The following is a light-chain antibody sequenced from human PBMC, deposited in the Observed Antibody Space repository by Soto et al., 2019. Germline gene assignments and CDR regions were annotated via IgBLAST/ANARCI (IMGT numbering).Light chain of an antibody. J-gene: IGKJ1*01. V-gene: IGKV3-20*01. CDR2: DAS. Sequence: EIVLTQSPATLSLSPGERATLSCRASQSVTTFLAWYQQKPGQAPRLLIYDASNRAAGIPARFSGSGSGTDFNLTISRLEPEDFAVYYCQQYGSSLWTLGQGTKVDIK. CDR1: QSVTTF. CDR3: QQYGSSLWT.